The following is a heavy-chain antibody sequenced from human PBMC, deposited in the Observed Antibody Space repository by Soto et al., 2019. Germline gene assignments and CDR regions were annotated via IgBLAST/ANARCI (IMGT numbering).Heavy chain of an antibody. D-gene: IGHD4-4*01. CDR3: ARDRVATVTYGTDV. J-gene: IGHJ6*02. CDR1: GFTVSSNY. CDR2: IYSGGST. V-gene: IGHV3-53*01. Sequence: RRLSCAASGFTVSSNYMSWVRQAPGKGLEWVSVIYSGGSTYYADSVKGRFTISRDNSKNTLYLQMNSLRAEDTAVYYCARDRVATVTYGTDVWGQGTTVTVPS.